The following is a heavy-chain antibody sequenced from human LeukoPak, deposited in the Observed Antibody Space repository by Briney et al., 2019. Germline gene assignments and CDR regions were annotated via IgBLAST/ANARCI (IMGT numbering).Heavy chain of an antibody. CDR3: ARDGDAYCGGDCYFWAFDI. CDR2: ISGYDGNT. J-gene: IGHJ3*02. Sequence: GASVKVSCKASGYAFSSYGFSWVRQAPGQGLEWMGWISGYDGNTKSVEKIQGRVTMTTDTSTSTAYMELRSLISDDTAVYYCARDGDAYCGGDCYFWAFDIWGQGTMVTVSS. D-gene: IGHD2-21*01. V-gene: IGHV1-18*01. CDR1: GYAFSSYG.